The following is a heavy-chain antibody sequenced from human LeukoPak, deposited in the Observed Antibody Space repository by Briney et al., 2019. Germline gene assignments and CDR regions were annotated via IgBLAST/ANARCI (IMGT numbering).Heavy chain of an antibody. J-gene: IGHJ4*02. V-gene: IGHV4-59*01. CDR1: GGSISGYY. Sequence: SETLSLTCTVSGGSISGYYWSWIRQPPGKGLEYIGYIYYSGSTNYNPSLKSRVTISVDTSKNQFSLKLSSVTAADTAVYYCARLDTNFGVAKGFDYWGQGIPVTVPS. D-gene: IGHD3-3*01. CDR3: ARLDTNFGVAKGFDY. CDR2: IYYSGST.